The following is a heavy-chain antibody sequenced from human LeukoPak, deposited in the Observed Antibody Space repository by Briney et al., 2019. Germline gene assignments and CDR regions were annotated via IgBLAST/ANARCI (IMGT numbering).Heavy chain of an antibody. J-gene: IGHJ5*02. CDR2: IYYSGST. V-gene: IGHV4-59*01. CDR3: ARESLRQQLVHP. CDR1: GGSINSYY. D-gene: IGHD6-13*01. Sequence: SETLSLTCTVTGGSINSYYWSWIRQPPGKGLEWIGYIYYSGSTNYNPSLKSRVTISVDTSKNQFSLKLSSVTAADTAVYYCARESLRQQLVHPWGQGTLVTVSS.